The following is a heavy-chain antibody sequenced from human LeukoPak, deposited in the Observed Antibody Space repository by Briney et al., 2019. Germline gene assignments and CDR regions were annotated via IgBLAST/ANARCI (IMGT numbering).Heavy chain of an antibody. Sequence: SETLSLTCTVSGGSISSSSYYWGWIRQPPGKGLEWIGSIYYSGSTYYNPSLKSRVTISVDTSKNQFSLKLSSVTAADTAVYYCARQALGAAENWFDPWGQGTLVTVSS. CDR1: GGSISSSSYY. J-gene: IGHJ5*02. D-gene: IGHD6-13*01. V-gene: IGHV4-39*01. CDR3: ARQALGAAENWFDP. CDR2: IYYSGST.